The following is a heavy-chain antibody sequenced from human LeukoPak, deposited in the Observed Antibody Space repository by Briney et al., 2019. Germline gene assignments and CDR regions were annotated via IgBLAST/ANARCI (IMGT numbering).Heavy chain of an antibody. CDR3: SRESGAFCPFGY. J-gene: IGHJ4*02. D-gene: IGHD1-26*01. CDR2: INQSGST. Sequence: KASETLSLTCAVYGGSFSGHYWRWIRQPPGKGLEWIGEINQSGSTNYNPSLKSRVTISVDRSKNQLSLNLTSVTAADTAIYYCSRESGAFCPFGYWGQGTLVIVPS. V-gene: IGHV4-34*01. CDR1: GGSFSGHY.